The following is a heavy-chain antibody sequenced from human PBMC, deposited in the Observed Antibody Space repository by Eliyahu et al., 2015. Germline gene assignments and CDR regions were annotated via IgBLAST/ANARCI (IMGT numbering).Heavy chain of an antibody. D-gene: IGHD6-13*01. J-gene: IGHJ5*02. CDR2: IYHSGST. V-gene: IGHV4-38-2*01. Sequence: QVQLQESGPGLVKPSETLSLTCAVXGYSISSGYYWGWIRQPPGKGLEWIGSIYHSGSTYYNPSLKSRVTISVDTSKNQFSLKLSSVTAADTAVYYCARLELKLRYSSSWLLYAGWFDPWGQGTLVTVSS. CDR1: GYSISSGYY. CDR3: ARLELKLRYSSSWLLYAGWFDP.